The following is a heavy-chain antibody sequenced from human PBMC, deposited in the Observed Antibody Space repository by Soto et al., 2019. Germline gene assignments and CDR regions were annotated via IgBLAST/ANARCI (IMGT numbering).Heavy chain of an antibody. CDR3: AVVPAANGHYGMDV. CDR1: GFTFDDYG. Sequence: GGSLRLSCAASGFTFDDYGMSWVRQAPGKGLEWVSGINWNGGSTGYADSVKGRFTISRDNAKNSLYLQMNSLRAEDTAVYYCAVVPAANGHYGMDVWGQGTTVTVSS. J-gene: IGHJ6*02. D-gene: IGHD2-2*01. V-gene: IGHV3-20*04. CDR2: INWNGGST.